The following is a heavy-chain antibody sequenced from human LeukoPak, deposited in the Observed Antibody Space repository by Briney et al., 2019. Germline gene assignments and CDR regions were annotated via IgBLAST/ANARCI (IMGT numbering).Heavy chain of an antibody. CDR1: GYTFTGYY. CDR3: ARDLVRGVPLGY. D-gene: IGHD3-10*01. J-gene: IGHJ4*02. Sequence: ASVKVSCKASGYTFTGYYIHWVRQAPGQGLEWMGWINPNSGGTNYAQKFQGRVTMTRDTSISTAYMELSRLRSDDTAVYYCARDLVRGVPLGYWGQGNLVTVSS. CDR2: INPNSGGT. V-gene: IGHV1-2*02.